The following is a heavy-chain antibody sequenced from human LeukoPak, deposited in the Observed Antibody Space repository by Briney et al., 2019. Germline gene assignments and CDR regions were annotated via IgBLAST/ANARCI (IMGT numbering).Heavy chain of an antibody. J-gene: IGHJ3*02. CDR2: IKQDGSEK. CDR3: ASEWIQHDAFDI. D-gene: IGHD5-18*01. CDR1: GFTFSSYW. V-gene: IGHV3-7*01. Sequence: GGSLRLSCAASGFTFSSYWMSWVRQAPGKGLEWVANIKQDGSEKYYVDSVKGRFTISRDSAKNSLYLQMNSLRAEDTAVYYCASEWIQHDAFDIWGQGTMVTVSS.